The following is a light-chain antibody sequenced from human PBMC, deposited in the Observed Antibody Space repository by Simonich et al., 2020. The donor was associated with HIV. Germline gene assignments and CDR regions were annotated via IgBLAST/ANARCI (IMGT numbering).Light chain of an antibody. V-gene: IGLV2-14*01. CDR3: SSYTSSSTLV. CDR1: RSDVGGYKY. CDR2: DVS. Sequence: QSALTQPASVSGSPGQSIPISCTGTRSDVGGYKYVSWYQQHPGKAPKLMIYDVSKRPSGVSKRFSGSKSGNTASLTISGLQAEDEADYYCSSYTSSSTLVFGGGTKLTVL. J-gene: IGLJ3*02.